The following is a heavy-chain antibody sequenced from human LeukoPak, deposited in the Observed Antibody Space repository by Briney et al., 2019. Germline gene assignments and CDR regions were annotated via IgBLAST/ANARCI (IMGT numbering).Heavy chain of an antibody. V-gene: IGHV4-34*01. CDR3: EKDSHLDV. CDR2: INHSGST. Sequence: SETLSLTCAVYGGSFSGYYWSWIRQPPGKGLEWIGEINHSGSTNYNPSLKSRVTISVDTSKNQFSLRLSSVTAADTAVYYCEKDSHLDVWGHGTTVTVSS. CDR1: GGSFSGYY. J-gene: IGHJ6*02. D-gene: IGHD2-15*01.